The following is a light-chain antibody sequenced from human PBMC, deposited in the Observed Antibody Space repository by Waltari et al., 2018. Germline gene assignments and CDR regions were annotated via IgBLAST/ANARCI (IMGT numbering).Light chain of an antibody. CDR1: QDISNY. V-gene: IGKV1-33*01. Sequence: DIVMTQSPSSLSASVGDRVTITCQASQDISNYLNWYQQKPGKAPKLLIYDASNLETGVPSRFSGSGSGTDFTFTISSLQPEDIATYYCQQYDNLPRTFGQGTKVEIK. CDR2: DAS. CDR3: QQYDNLPRT. J-gene: IGKJ1*01.